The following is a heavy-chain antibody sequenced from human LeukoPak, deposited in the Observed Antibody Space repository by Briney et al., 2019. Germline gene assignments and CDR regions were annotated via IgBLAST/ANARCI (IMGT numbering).Heavy chain of an antibody. CDR3: VRDGDTSGYTN. V-gene: IGHV3-7*01. CDR1: GFTFSSYW. J-gene: IGHJ4*02. Sequence: GGPLRLSCAASGFTFSSYWMHWVRQAPGKGLEWVANIKQDGSEKYYVDSVKGRFTISRDNAKNSLYLQMNSLRAEDTAVYSCVRDGDTSGYTNWGQGTLVTDSS. D-gene: IGHD3-22*01. CDR2: IKQDGSEK.